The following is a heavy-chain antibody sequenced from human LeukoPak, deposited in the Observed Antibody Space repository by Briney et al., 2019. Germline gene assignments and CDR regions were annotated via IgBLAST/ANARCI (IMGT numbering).Heavy chain of an antibody. CDR2: ISWNGGSI. D-gene: IGHD5-18*01. CDR1: GFTFDDYG. J-gene: IGHJ4*02. CDR3: VKSRGYSYVSHFDY. Sequence: GGSLRLSCAASGFTFDDYGMNWVRQAPGKGLEWVSGISWNGGSIGYADSVKGRFTISRDSAKNSLYLQMNSLRPEDTALYYCVKSRGYSYVSHFDYWGQGTLVTVSS. V-gene: IGHV3-9*01.